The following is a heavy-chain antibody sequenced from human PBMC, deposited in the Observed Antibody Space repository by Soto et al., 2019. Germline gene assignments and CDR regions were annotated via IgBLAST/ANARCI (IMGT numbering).Heavy chain of an antibody. Sequence: SETLSLTCTVSGGSISSSSYYWGWIRQPPGKGLEWIGSIYYSGSTYYNPSLKSRVTISVDTSKNQFSLKLSSVTAADTAVYYCARRPRLRRNFEYWGQGTLVTVSS. V-gene: IGHV4-39*01. CDR1: GGSISSSSYY. J-gene: IGHJ4*02. D-gene: IGHD4-17*01. CDR3: ARRPRLRRNFEY. CDR2: IYYSGST.